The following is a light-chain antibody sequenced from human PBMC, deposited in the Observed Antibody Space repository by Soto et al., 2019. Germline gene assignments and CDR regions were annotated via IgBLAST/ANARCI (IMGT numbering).Light chain of an antibody. CDR2: EVS. V-gene: IGLV2-14*01. Sequence: QSALTQPASVSGSPGQSITISCTGTSSDVGNYDYVSWYQQYPGKAPKLIIYEVSNRPSGVSTRFSGSKSGNTASLTISGLQAEDEADYHCSSYSSSTSRHVFGTGTQLTVL. CDR1: SSDVGNYDY. J-gene: IGLJ1*01. CDR3: SSYSSSTSRHV.